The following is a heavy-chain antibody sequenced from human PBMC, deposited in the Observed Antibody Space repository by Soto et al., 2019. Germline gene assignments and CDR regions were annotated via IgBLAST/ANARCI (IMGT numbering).Heavy chain of an antibody. CDR3: ARWDHDYGYLDV. CDR2: TYYRSKWYN. J-gene: IGHJ6*02. V-gene: IGHV6-1*01. D-gene: IGHD4-17*01. CDR1: GDSVSSNRGA. Sequence: QVQLQQSGPGLVKPSQTLSLTCNISGDSVSSNRGAWTWIRQSPSRCLEWLGSTYYRSKWYNEYGLSVKSRITINADTCKNQFSLQLNSVTPEDAAVYYCARWDHDYGYLDVWGLGTTVTVSS.